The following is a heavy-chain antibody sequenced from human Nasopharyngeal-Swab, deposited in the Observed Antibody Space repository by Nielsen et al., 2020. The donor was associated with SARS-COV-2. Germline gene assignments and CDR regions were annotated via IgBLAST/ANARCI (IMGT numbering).Heavy chain of an antibody. J-gene: IGHJ6*03. V-gene: IGHV1-2*06. CDR1: GYTFTGYY. Sequence: ASVKVSCKASGYTFTGYYMHWVRQAPGQGLEWMGRINPNSGGTNYAQKFQGRVTMTRDTSISTAYMELSRLRSDDTAVYYCARDYTRELGTPPLAYYYYYYMDVWGKGTTVTVSS. D-gene: IGHD1-26*01. CDR2: INPNSGGT. CDR3: ARDYTRELGTPPLAYYYYYYMDV.